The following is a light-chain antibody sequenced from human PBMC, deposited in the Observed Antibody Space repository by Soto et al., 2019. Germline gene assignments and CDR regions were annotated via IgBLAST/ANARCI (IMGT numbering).Light chain of an antibody. CDR1: SSDVGGFNY. J-gene: IGLJ3*02. CDR2: EVI. V-gene: IGLV2-14*01. Sequence: QSALTQPASVSGSPGQSITISCTGTSSDVGGFNYVSWYQQHPGKAPKLMIYEVINRPSGVSNRFSGSKSGNTASLTISGLQAEDEADYYCAAWDDSLNGSWVFGGGTKLTVL. CDR3: AAWDDSLNGSWV.